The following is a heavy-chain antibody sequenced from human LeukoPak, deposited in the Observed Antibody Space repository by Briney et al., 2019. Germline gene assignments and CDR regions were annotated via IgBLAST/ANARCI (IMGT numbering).Heavy chain of an antibody. Sequence: ASVKVSCKASGYTFTSYDINWVRQATGQGLEWMGWMNPNSGNTGYAQKFQGRVTMTRNTSISTAYMGLSSLRSEDTAVYYCARVVGWFGELLGFRYYYGMDVWGQGTTVTVSS. V-gene: IGHV1-8*01. CDR2: MNPNSGNT. CDR1: GYTFTSYD. J-gene: IGHJ6*02. CDR3: ARVVGWFGELLGFRYYYGMDV. D-gene: IGHD3-10*01.